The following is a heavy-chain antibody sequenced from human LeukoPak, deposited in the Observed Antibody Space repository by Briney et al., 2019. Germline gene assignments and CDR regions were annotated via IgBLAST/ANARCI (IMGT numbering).Heavy chain of an antibody. V-gene: IGHV4-39*01. CDR1: GGSISSSSYY. CDR2: IYYSGST. Sequence: SETLSLTCTVSGGSISSSSYYWGWIRQPPGKGLEWIGSIYYSGSTNYNPSLKSRVTISVDTSKNQFSLKLSSVTAADTAVYYCATLYVTTDRPDYWGQGTLVTVSS. D-gene: IGHD4-11*01. CDR3: ATLYVTTDRPDY. J-gene: IGHJ4*02.